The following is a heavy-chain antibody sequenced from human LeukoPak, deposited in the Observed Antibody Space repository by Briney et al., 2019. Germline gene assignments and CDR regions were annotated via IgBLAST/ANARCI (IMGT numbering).Heavy chain of an antibody. CDR1: GFTFSSYS. V-gene: IGHV3-66*01. CDR2: IYSGGTI. CDR3: AKGGGIHVSFDY. Sequence: PGGSLRLSCAASGFTFSSYSMNWVRQAPGKGLEWVSVIYSGGTIYYADSVKGRFTISRDNSKNTVYLQMNSLRAEDTAVYYCAKGGGIHVSFDYWGQGTLVTVSS. J-gene: IGHJ4*02. D-gene: IGHD3-10*01.